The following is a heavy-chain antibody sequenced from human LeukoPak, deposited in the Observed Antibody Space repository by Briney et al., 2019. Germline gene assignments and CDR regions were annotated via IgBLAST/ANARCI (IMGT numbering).Heavy chain of an antibody. Sequence: ASVNVSCKASGYTFTGYYMHWVRQAPGQGLEWMGLINHNSGGTNYAEKFQRRVTMSRDTSISTAYMELSRLRSDDTAVYYCARGGFAAHHYQPLLYILDYWGQGTLVTVSS. CDR3: ARGGFAAHHYQPLLYILDY. J-gene: IGHJ4*02. CDR1: GYTFTGYY. V-gene: IGHV1-2*02. D-gene: IGHD2-2*02. CDR2: INHNSGGT.